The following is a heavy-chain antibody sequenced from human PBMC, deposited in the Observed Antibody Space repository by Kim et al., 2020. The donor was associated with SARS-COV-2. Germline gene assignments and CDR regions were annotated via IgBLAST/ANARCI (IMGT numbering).Heavy chain of an antibody. V-gene: IGHV3-21*01. CDR2: ISSSSSYI. CDR3: ARELYELGIGVWLYYGMDV. Sequence: GGSLRLSCAASGFTFSSYSMNWVRQAPGKGLEWVSSISSSSSYIYYADSVKGRFTISRDNAKNSLYLQMNSLRAEDTAVYYCARELYELGIGVWLYYGMDVWGQGTTVTVSS. D-gene: IGHD7-27*01. J-gene: IGHJ6*02. CDR1: GFTFSSYS.